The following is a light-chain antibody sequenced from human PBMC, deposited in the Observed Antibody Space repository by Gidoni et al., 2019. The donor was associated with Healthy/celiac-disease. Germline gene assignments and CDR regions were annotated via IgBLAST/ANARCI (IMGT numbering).Light chain of an antibody. J-gene: IGKJ4*01. CDR2: AAS. CDR1: QSIRSY. Sequence: IQITQSPSSLSASVGDRVTIPCRASQSIRSYLNWYQQKPGKAPKLLIYAASSLQSGVPSRFSGSGSGTDFTLTISRLQPEDVATYYCQQSDSTLGTFGGGTKVEIK. V-gene: IGKV1-39*01. CDR3: QQSDSTLGT.